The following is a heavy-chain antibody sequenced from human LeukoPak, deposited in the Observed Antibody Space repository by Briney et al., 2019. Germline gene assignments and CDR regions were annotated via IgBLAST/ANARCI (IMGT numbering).Heavy chain of an antibody. D-gene: IGHD2-2*01. V-gene: IGHV4-39*07. J-gene: IGHJ6*03. CDR3: ARTFLGYCSSTSCYYYYYMDV. Sequence: PSETLSLICTVSGGSISSSSYYWGWIRQPPGKGLEWIGSIYYSGSTYYNPSLKSRVTISVDTSKNQFSLKLSSVTAADTAVYYCARTFLGYCSSTSCYYYYYMDVWGKGTTVTVSS. CDR1: GGSISSSSYY. CDR2: IYYSGST.